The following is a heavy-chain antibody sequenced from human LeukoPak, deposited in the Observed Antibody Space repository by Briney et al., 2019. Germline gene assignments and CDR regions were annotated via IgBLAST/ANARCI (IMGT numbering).Heavy chain of an antibody. CDR1: GFTFSSYA. V-gene: IGHV3-23*01. J-gene: IGHJ4*02. CDR3: ARKLVGDY. Sequence: GGSLRLSCAASGFTFSSYAMNWVRQAPGNGLEWVSAISGSGVSTYYADSVKGRFTISRDNSKNTLYLQINSLRAEDTAVYYCARKLVGDYWGQGTLVTVSS. D-gene: IGHD2-8*02. CDR2: ISGSGVST.